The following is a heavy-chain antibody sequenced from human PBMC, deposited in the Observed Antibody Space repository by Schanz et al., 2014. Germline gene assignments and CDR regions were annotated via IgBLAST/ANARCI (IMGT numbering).Heavy chain of an antibody. CDR3: AKDMDRGGYNWVFDS. CDR2: TSNDGSFT. CDR1: GFTFSDSW. Sequence: EVQLVESGGGLVQPGGSLRLSCAASGFTFSDSWMHWVRQAPGKGLVWVSRTSNDGSFTTFADSVKGRFTISRDNAKNRLYLQMNSLRAEDTAIYYCAKDMDRGGYNWVFDSWGQGTLVTVSS. V-gene: IGHV3-74*01. D-gene: IGHD5-18*01. J-gene: IGHJ4*02.